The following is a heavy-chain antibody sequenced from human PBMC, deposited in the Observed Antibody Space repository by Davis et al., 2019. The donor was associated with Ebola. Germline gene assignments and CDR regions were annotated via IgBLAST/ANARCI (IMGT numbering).Heavy chain of an antibody. CDR2: LGTSVDT. D-gene: IGHD3-16*01. Sequence: GGSLRLSCAASGFIFSSYVMSWVRQAPGKGLEWVSTLGTSVDTYYADSVKGRFTISRDNAKNTLYLQMNSLRADDTAVYYCATDPYGGNPQSADYWGQGSLVTVSS. J-gene: IGHJ4*02. V-gene: IGHV3-21*06. CDR3: ATDPYGGNPQSADY. CDR1: GFIFSSYV.